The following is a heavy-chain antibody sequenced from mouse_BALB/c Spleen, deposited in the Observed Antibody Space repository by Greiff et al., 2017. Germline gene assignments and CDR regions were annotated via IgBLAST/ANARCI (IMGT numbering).Heavy chain of an antibody. D-gene: IGHD1-2*01. CDR2: INPYNGDT. CDR3: AREATAGAMDY. V-gene: IGHV1-20*02. J-gene: IGHJ4*01. CDR1: GYSFTGYF. Sequence: VQLQQSGPELVKPGASVKISCKASGYSFTGYFMNWVMQSHGKSLEWIGRINPYNGDTFYNQKFKGKATLTVDKSSSTAHMELRSLASEDSAVYYCAREATAGAMDYWGQGTSVTGSS.